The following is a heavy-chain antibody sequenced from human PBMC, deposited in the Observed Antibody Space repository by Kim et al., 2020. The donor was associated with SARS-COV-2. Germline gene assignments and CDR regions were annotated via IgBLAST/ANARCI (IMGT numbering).Heavy chain of an antibody. D-gene: IGHD3-22*01. V-gene: IGHV3-21*01. CDR1: GFSFSSYS. J-gene: IGHJ6*01. CDR3: AREADDSSGSPNGKDV. CDR2: ISSSSIYI. Sequence: GGSLRLSCVASGFSFSSYSMNWVRQAPGKGLEWVSSISSSSIYIYYADSVKGRFSISRDNAKNSLYLQMNSLRAEDTAVYYCAREADDSSGSPNGKDVWG.